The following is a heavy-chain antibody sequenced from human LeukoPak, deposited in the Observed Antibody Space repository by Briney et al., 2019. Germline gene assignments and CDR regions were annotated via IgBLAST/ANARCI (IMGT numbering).Heavy chain of an antibody. Sequence: GGSLRLSCAASGFTFSSYGMHWVRQAPGKGLERVAVISYDGSNKYYADSVKGRFTISRDNSKNTLYLQMNSLRAEDTAVYYCAKPGIAVAGTGDWFDPWGQGTLVTVSS. V-gene: IGHV3-30*18. CDR2: ISYDGSNK. CDR3: AKPGIAVAGTGDWFDP. D-gene: IGHD6-19*01. CDR1: GFTFSSYG. J-gene: IGHJ5*02.